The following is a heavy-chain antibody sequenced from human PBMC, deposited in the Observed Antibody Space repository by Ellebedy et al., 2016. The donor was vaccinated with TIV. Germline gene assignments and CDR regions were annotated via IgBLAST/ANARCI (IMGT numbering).Heavy chain of an antibody. V-gene: IGHV1-2*02. CDR1: GYTFTGSY. Sequence: AASVKVSCKASGYTFTGSYIHWVRQAPGQGLEWMGLISPQSGGFYHAHKFQGRVTVTRDTSISTAYMELKRLTSDDTAVYYCARDLSASGTTAVLGDWGQGTMVTVSS. CDR2: ISPQSGGF. D-gene: IGHD1-1*01. J-gene: IGHJ3*01. CDR3: ARDLSASGTTAVLGD.